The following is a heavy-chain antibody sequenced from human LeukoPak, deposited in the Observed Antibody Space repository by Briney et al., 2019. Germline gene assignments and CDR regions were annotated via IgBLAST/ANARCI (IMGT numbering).Heavy chain of an antibody. V-gene: IGHV3-23*01. J-gene: IGHJ4*02. CDR1: GFTFSSYG. Sequence: PGGSLRLSCAASGFTFSSYGMSWVRQAPGKGLEWVSGISVSVDSTYYADSVKGRFTISRDNSKNTVCLQMNSLRAEDTAVYYCARGSKTAGTIYSFDYWGQGTLVTVSS. D-gene: IGHD6-13*01. CDR3: ARGSKTAGTIYSFDY. CDR2: ISVSVDST.